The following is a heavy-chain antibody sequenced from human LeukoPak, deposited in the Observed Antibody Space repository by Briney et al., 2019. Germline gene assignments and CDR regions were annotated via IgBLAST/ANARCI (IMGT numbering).Heavy chain of an antibody. D-gene: IGHD5-24*01. J-gene: IGHJ5*02. V-gene: IGHV3-74*01. Sequence: PGGSLRLSCAASGFTFSTYWMHWVRQAPGKGLVWVSRISSDGSSTNYADSVKGRFSISRDNAKNTYLQMNSLRAEDTAVYYCARGGLRWGQYNWFDPWGQGTLVTVSS. CDR2: ISSDGSST. CDR3: ARGGLRWGQYNWFDP. CDR1: GFTFSTYW.